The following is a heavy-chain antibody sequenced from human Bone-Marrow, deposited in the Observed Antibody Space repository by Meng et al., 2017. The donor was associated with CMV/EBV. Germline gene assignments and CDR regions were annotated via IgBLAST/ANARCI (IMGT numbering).Heavy chain of an antibody. CDR3: ARGSACSGGSCYPGDWFDP. CDR1: GYPFTGYY. J-gene: IGHJ5*02. CDR2: INPNSGGT. V-gene: IGHV1-2*02. Sequence: ASVKVSCKASGYPFTGYYMHWVRQAPGQGLEWMGWINPNSGGTNYAQKFQGRVTMTRDTSISTAYMELSRLRSDDTAVYYCARGSACSGGSCYPGDWFDPWGQGTLVTVSS. D-gene: IGHD2-15*01.